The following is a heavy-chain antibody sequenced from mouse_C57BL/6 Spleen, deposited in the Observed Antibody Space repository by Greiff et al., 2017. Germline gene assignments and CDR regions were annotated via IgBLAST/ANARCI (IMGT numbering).Heavy chain of an antibody. CDR1: GFTFSSYA. Sequence: EVMLVESGGGLVKPGGSLKLSCAASGFTFSSYAMSWVRQTPEKRLEWVATISDGGSYTYYPDNVKGRFTISRDNAKNNLYLQMSHLKSEDTAMYYCARDPIYYYGSSYGWFAYWGQGTLVTVSA. V-gene: IGHV5-4*01. J-gene: IGHJ3*01. D-gene: IGHD1-1*01. CDR2: ISDGGSYT. CDR3: ARDPIYYYGSSYGWFAY.